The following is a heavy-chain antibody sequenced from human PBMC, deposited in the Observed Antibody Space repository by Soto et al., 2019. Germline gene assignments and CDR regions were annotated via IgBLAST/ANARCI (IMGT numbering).Heavy chain of an antibody. CDR3: ARDREETAMVTGDYFDY. CDR1: GFTFSSYW. D-gene: IGHD5-18*01. J-gene: IGHJ4*02. Sequence: EVQLVESGGGLVQPGGSLRLSCAASGFTFSSYWMSWVRQAPGKGLEWVANIKQDGSEKYYVDSVKGRFTISRDNAKNSLYLQMNSPRAEDTAVYYCARDREETAMVTGDYFDYWGQGTLVTVSS. V-gene: IGHV3-7*01. CDR2: IKQDGSEK.